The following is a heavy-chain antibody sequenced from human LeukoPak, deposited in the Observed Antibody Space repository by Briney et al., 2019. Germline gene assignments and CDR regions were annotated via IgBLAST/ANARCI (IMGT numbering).Heavy chain of an antibody. D-gene: IGHD1-26*01. Sequence: GASVKVSCKASGYTFTSYGVSWVRQAPGQGLEWMGWISAYNGNTNYAQKLQGRVTMTTDTSTSTAYMELRSLRSDDTAVYYCARDSVVGATTRAFDIWGQGTMVTVSS. CDR1: GYTFTSYG. V-gene: IGHV1-18*01. CDR2: ISAYNGNT. J-gene: IGHJ3*02. CDR3: ARDSVVGATTRAFDI.